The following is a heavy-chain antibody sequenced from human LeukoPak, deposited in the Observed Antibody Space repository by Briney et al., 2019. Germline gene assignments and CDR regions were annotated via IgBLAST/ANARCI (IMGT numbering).Heavy chain of an antibody. CDR2: ISSSSSYI. J-gene: IGHJ4*02. CDR1: GFTFSSYS. V-gene: IGHV3-21*01. CDR3: ARVRSDYSSSSPPDY. Sequence: KPGGSLRLSCAASGFTFSSYSMNWVRQAPGKGLEWVSSISSSSSYIYYADSVKGRFTISRDNAKNTLYLQMNSLRPEDTAIYYCARVRSDYSSSSPPDYWGQGTPVTVSS. D-gene: IGHD6-6*01.